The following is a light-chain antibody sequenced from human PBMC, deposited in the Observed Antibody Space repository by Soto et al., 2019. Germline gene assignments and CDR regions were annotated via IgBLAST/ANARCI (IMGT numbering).Light chain of an antibody. Sequence: EIVMTQSPGTLSVSPGERVTLSCRASQSVTTNLAWYQQKPAQTPRLLIYDISARASGIPGRFSGSGSGTDFTLTISSLQSEDSAVYYCQQYLDWPLTFGGGTKVEI. CDR1: QSVTTN. J-gene: IGKJ4*01. V-gene: IGKV3-15*01. CDR2: DIS. CDR3: QQYLDWPLT.